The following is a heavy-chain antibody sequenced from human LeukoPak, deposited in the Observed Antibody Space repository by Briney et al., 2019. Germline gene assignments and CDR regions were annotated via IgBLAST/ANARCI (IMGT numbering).Heavy chain of an antibody. CDR1: GFTFSSYA. D-gene: IGHD3-10*01. Sequence: GGSLRLSCAASGFTFSSYAMSWLRQAPGKALEWVSTITSTGGGTYYAHCVKARFTISRDNSKNTLSLQMNSLRAEDTAVYYCAKDWGYASGTYYTYWGQGTLVTVSS. V-gene: IGHV3-23*01. CDR2: ITSTGGGT. CDR3: AKDWGYASGTYYTY. J-gene: IGHJ4*02.